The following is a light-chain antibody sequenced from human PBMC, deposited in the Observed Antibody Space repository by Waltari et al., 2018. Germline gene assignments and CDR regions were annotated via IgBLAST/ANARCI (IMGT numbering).Light chain of an antibody. CDR1: NIGDKS. CDR2: YDS. Sequence: SYVLTQPSSLSVAPGETATFTCGGNNIGDKSVQWYQQKTGQAPLLGIYYDSDRPSGIPERFSGSNSGNTAALTISRVEAGDEADYYCQVWDTSSDHVVFGGGTKLIVL. V-gene: IGLV3-21*04. J-gene: IGLJ3*02. CDR3: QVWDTSSDHVV.